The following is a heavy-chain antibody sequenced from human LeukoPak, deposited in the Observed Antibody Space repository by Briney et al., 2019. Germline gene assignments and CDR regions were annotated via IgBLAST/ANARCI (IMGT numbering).Heavy chain of an antibody. D-gene: IGHD2-8*01. CDR3: ARHVEATKYYFDY. CDR1: GGSISSSSYY. V-gene: IGHV4-39*01. CDR2: IYYSGST. Sequence: SETLSLTCTVSGGSISSSSYYWGWIRQPPGKGLEWIGSIYYSGSTYYNPSLKSRVTISVDTSKNQVSLKLSSVTAADTAVYYCARHVEATKYYFDYWGQGTLVTVSS. J-gene: IGHJ4*02.